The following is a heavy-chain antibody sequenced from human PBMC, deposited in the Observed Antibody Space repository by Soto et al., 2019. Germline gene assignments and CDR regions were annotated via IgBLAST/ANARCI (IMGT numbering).Heavy chain of an antibody. J-gene: IGHJ4*02. CDR3: ARDRAAGGY. Sequence: PVGSLRLSCATSGFSFSNYEMNWVRQAPGKGLEWVAYISSGGDTIHYADSVRGRFTVSRDNARNSLSLQMNTLRVEDTARYYCARDRAAGGYWGQGTLVTVSS. CDR1: GFSFSNYE. CDR2: ISSGGDTI. D-gene: IGHD6-13*01. V-gene: IGHV3-48*03.